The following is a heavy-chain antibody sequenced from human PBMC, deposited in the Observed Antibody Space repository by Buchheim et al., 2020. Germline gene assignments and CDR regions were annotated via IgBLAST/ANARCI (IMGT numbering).Heavy chain of an antibody. V-gene: IGHV4-34*01. CDR2: INHSGST. D-gene: IGHD3-16*02. J-gene: IGHJ6*03. Sequence: QVQLRQWGAGLLKPSETLSLTCAVYGGSFSDYYWKWIRQPPGKGLEWIGAINHSGSTNYKPSLESRVAISVDTSKHQFSLKLSSVTAADTAVYYCASGNFDYTWGNYRGRPHYYYIDVWGKGTT. CDR3: ASGNFDYTWGNYRGRPHYYYIDV. CDR1: GGSFSDYY.